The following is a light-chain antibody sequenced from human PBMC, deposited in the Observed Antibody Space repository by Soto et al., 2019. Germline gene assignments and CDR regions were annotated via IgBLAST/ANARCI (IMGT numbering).Light chain of an antibody. CDR2: ATS. Sequence: EVVLTQSPATLSLSPGEGATLSCRASQSIGNYLAWYQQKPGQAPRLLIYATSNRATGIPARFSGSGSGTDFTLTISSLEPEDFAVYYCQQYGSSRYTFGQGTKLEIK. CDR1: QSIGNY. CDR3: QQYGSSRYT. J-gene: IGKJ2*01. V-gene: IGKV3-11*01.